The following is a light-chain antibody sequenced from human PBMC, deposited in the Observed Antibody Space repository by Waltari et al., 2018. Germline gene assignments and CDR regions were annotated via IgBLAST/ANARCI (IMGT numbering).Light chain of an antibody. CDR2: DVS. Sequence: QSALTQPASVSGSPGQSITISCTGTGSDVGSYVYVSWYQQHQGKGPKLIIFDVSNRPSGVSNRFSGSKSGNTASLTISGLQAEDEADYYCSSYTSSGTVIFGGGTKLTVL. CDR3: SSYTSSGTVI. CDR1: GSDVGSYVY. J-gene: IGLJ2*01. V-gene: IGLV2-14*03.